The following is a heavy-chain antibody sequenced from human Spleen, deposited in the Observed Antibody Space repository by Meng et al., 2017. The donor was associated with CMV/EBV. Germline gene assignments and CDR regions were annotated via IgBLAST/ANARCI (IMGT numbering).Heavy chain of an antibody. CDR2: IYYSGST. CDR3: ARGTPMARWPHYYYDMDV. CDR1: GGSISSSSYY. D-gene: IGHD5-18*01. V-gene: IGHV4-39*07. Sequence: SETLSLTCTVSGGSISSSSYYWGWIRQPPGKGLEWMGSIYYSGSTNYNPSLKSRVTISVDTSKNQFSLNLSSVTAADTAVYYCARGTPMARWPHYYYDMDVWGQGTTVTVSS. J-gene: IGHJ6*02.